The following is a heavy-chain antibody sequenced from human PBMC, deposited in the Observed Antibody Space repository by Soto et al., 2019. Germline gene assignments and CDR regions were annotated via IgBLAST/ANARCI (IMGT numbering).Heavy chain of an antibody. J-gene: IGHJ5*02. CDR2: IYYSGST. D-gene: IGHD7-27*01. Sequence: QVQLQESGPGLVKPSQTLSLTCTVSGGSISSGDYYWSWIRQPPGKGLEWIGYIYYSGSTYYNPYLKSRVTIXXXXXXNQFSLNLSSVTXAXXXXYYCARAGVXXXXPGNNWFDPWGQGTLVTVSS. V-gene: IGHV4-30-4*01. CDR1: GGSISSGDYY. CDR3: ARAGVXXXXPGNNWFDP.